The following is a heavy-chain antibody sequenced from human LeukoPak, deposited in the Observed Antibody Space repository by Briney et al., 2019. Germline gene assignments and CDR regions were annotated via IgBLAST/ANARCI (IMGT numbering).Heavy chain of an antibody. Sequence: PGGSLRLSCAASGFTFSSYAMSWVRQAPGKGLEWVAVIWYDGSNKYYADSVKGRFTISRDNSKNTLYLQMNSLRAEDTAVYYCARDGYSNGFDYWGQGTLVTVSS. J-gene: IGHJ4*02. CDR1: GFTFSSYA. D-gene: IGHD4-11*01. V-gene: IGHV3-33*08. CDR3: ARDGYSNGFDY. CDR2: IWYDGSNK.